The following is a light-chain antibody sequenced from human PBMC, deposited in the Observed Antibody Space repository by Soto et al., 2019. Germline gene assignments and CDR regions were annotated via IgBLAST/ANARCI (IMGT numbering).Light chain of an antibody. CDR3: QQGNSFPYT. Sequence: DVQITQSPSSVSASVGDRVTITCRASQDVSSWLAWYQQKPGKAPKLLIYAASSLQSGVPSRFSGSGSGTDFTLTISRLQPEDFATYYCQQGNSFPYTLGQGTKVDI. CDR2: AAS. CDR1: QDVSSW. V-gene: IGKV1-12*01. J-gene: IGKJ2*01.